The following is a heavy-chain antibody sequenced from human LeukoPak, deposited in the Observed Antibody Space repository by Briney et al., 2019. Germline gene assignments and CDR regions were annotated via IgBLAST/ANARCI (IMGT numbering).Heavy chain of an antibody. CDR3: ARVRAKGFNDYVWGSYFTGYGMNV. J-gene: IGHJ6*02. Sequence: ASVKVSCKASGYTFTGYYMHWVRQAPGQGLEWMGWINPNSGGTNYAQKFQGRVTMTRDTSISTAYMELSRLRSDDTAVYYCARVRAKGFNDYVWGSYFTGYGMNVWGQGTTVTVSS. CDR1: GYTFTGYY. V-gene: IGHV1-2*02. D-gene: IGHD3-16*01. CDR2: INPNSGGT.